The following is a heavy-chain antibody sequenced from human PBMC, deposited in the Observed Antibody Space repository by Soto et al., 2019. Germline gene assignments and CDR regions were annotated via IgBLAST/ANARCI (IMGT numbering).Heavy chain of an antibody. J-gene: IGHJ4*02. V-gene: IGHV3-11*05. CDR3: VRDNGGTFDY. CDR1: GFTFSDYY. CDR2: VSSRSITT. D-gene: IGHD2-8*01. Sequence: QVQLVESGGGSVKPGGSLRLSCAASGFTFSDYYMAWIRQAPGKGLEWVSYVSSRSITTNYADSLKGRFTISRDDARNSLYLQMNSLTAEDTAVYYCVRDNGGTFDYWGQGTLVTVSS.